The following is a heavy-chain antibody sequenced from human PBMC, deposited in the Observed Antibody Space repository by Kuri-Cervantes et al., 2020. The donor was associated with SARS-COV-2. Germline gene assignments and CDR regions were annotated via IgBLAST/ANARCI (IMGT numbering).Heavy chain of an antibody. Sequence: LSLTCAASGFTFSSYAMHWVRQAPGKGLEWVAVISYDGRNKYYADSVKGRFTISRDNSKNTLYLQMNSLRAEDTAVYYCARDVSRIAAALVPDYWGPGTLVTVSS. J-gene: IGHJ4*02. V-gene: IGHV3-30*04. CDR3: ARDVSRIAAALVPDY. D-gene: IGHD6-13*01. CDR1: GFTFSSYA. CDR2: ISYDGRNK.